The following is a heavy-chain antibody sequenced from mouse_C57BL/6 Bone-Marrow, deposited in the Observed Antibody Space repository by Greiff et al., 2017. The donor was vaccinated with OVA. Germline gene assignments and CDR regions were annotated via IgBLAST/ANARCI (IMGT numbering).Heavy chain of an antibody. J-gene: IGHJ4*01. CDR2: IRSKSNNYAT. Sequence: GGGLVQPKGSLKLSCAASGFSFNTYAMNWVRQAPGKGLEWVARIRSKSNNYATYYADSVKDRFTISRDDSESMLYLQMNNLKTEDTAMYYCVRRGYGSKGAMDYWGQGTSVTVSS. CDR3: VRRGYGSKGAMDY. V-gene: IGHV10-1*01. CDR1: GFSFNTYA. D-gene: IGHD1-1*01.